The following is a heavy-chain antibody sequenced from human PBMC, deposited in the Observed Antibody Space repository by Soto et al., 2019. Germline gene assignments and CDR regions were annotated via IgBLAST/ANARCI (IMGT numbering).Heavy chain of an antibody. CDR1: GFTFSSYS. V-gene: IGHV3-23*01. D-gene: IGHD3-10*01. J-gene: IGHJ4*02. CDR2: FRSSGDGGTT. CDR3: AKKVNSGPGSQYFDY. Sequence: GGSLRLSCAASGFTFSSYSMSWVRQAPGKGLEWVSGFRSSGDGGTTYYADSVKGRFTISRDNSKNTLFLQMNSLRAEDTAIYYCAKKVNSGPGSQYFDYWGQGTLVTVSS.